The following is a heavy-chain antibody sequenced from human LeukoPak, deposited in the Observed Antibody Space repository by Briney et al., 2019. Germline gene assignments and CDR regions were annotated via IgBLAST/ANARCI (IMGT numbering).Heavy chain of an antibody. CDR3: AKLQIVVVPAALDY. J-gene: IGHJ4*02. Sequence: GGSLRLSCAASGFTVSNSYMSWVRQAPGKGLEWVSVISGSGGSTYYADSVKGRFTISRDNSKNTLYLQMNSLRAEDTAVYYCAKLQIVVVPAALDYWGQGTLVTVSS. V-gene: IGHV3-23*01. CDR1: GFTVSNSY. CDR2: ISGSGGST. D-gene: IGHD2-2*01.